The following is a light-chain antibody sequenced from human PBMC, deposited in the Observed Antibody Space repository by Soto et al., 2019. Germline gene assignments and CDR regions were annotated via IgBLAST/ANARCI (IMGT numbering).Light chain of an antibody. CDR2: EVS. Sequence: QSALTQPASVSGSPGQSITISCTGTSSDVGGYNYVSWYQQHPGKAPKPMIYEVSNGPSGVSNRFSGSKSGNTASLTISGLQAEDEADYYCSSYTSSSIDYVFGTGTKLTVL. J-gene: IGLJ1*01. CDR3: SSYTSSSIDYV. V-gene: IGLV2-14*01. CDR1: SSDVGGYNY.